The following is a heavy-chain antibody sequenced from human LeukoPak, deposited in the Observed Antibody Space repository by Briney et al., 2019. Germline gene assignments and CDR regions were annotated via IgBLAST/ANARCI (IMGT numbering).Heavy chain of an antibody. Sequence: TGGSLRLSCVPSGFTFSSYWMSWVRQAPGKGLEWVANIKQDGSEKYYVDSVKGRFTISRDNGKNSLYLQMNSLRAEDTAVYYCARKAYGLDVWGKGTTVTVSS. V-gene: IGHV3-7*03. CDR1: GFTFSSYW. CDR2: IKQDGSEK. CDR3: ARKAYGLDV. J-gene: IGHJ6*04.